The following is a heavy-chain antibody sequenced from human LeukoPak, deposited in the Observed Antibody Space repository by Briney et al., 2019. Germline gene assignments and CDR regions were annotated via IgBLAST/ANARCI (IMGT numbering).Heavy chain of an antibody. J-gene: IGHJ4*02. CDR2: ISSSSSYI. Sequence: GGSLRLSCAASGFTFSSYSMNWVRQAPGKGLEWVSSISSSSSYIYYADSVKGRFTISRDNAKNSLYLQMNSLRAEDTAVYYCARDFASSSSGAVDYWGQGTLVTVSS. D-gene: IGHD6-13*01. CDR3: ARDFASSSSGAVDY. CDR1: GFTFSSYS. V-gene: IGHV3-21*01.